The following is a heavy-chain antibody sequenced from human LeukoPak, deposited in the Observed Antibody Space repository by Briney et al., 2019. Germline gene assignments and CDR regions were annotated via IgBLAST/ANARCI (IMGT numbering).Heavy chain of an antibody. V-gene: IGHV4-30-4*08. CDR2: IYYSGST. D-gene: IGHD5-18*01. CDR3: ARDLGYSYGDAFDI. J-gene: IGHJ3*02. CDR1: GGSISSGDYY. Sequence: SXTLSLTCTVSGGSISSGDYYWSWIRQPPGKGLEWIEYIYYSGSTYYNPSLKSRVTISVDTSKNQFSLKLSSVTAADTAVYYCARDLGYSYGDAFDIWGQGTMVTVSS.